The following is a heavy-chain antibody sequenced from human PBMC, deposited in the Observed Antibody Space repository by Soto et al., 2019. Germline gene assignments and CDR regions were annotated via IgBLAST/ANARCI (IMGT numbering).Heavy chain of an antibody. CDR3: GIVGQQLVETFDQ. D-gene: IGHD6-6*01. CDR2: INPSEGRT. V-gene: IGHV1-46*01. Sequence: QGRLEQSGPEAKKPGALVKVSCKASGYPFGAYYMLWGRQAPGQGLEWMGMINPSEGRTTYADKFPGRLTLTRDTSSSTLFMELSSLKPEDTGFYGCGIVGQQLVETFDQGVQGSLFTVSS. CDR1: GYPFGAYY. J-gene: IGHJ4*02.